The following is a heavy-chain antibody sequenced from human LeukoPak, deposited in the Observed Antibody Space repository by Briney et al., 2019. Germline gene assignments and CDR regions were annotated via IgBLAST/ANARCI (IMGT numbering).Heavy chain of an antibody. CDR2: INHSGST. J-gene: IGHJ6*04. CDR3: ARGGTVGLWFGELGTYGMDV. D-gene: IGHD3-10*01. CDR1: GGPFSRYY. V-gene: IGHV4-34*01. Sequence: SETLSLTCAVYGGPFSRYYWSGIRQPPRRGLEWVGEINHSGSTNYNPSLKSRVTISVDTSKNQFFLKLSSVTAADTAVYYCARGGTVGLWFGELGTYGMDVWGKGTTVTVSS.